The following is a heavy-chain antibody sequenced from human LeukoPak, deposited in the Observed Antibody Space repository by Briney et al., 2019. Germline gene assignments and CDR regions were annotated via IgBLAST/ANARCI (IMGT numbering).Heavy chain of an antibody. J-gene: IGHJ4*02. D-gene: IGHD6-13*01. CDR1: GFTFSGYS. CDR3: ARDTTPGIAAAFGY. V-gene: IGHV3-21*01. CDR2: ISSSSSYI. Sequence: GGSLRLSCAASGFTFSGYSMNWVRQAPGKGLEWVSSISSSSSYIYYADSVKGRFTISRDNAKNSLYLQMNSLRAEDTAVYYCARDTTPGIAAAFGYWGQGTLVTVSS.